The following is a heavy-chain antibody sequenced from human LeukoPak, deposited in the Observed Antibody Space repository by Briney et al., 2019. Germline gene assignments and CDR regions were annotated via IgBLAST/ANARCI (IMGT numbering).Heavy chain of an antibody. D-gene: IGHD1-26*01. V-gene: IGHV4-34*01. CDR2: INHSGST. J-gene: IGHJ4*02. Sequence: PSETLSLTCTVSGGSISSYYWSWIRQPPGKGLEWIGEINHSGSTNYNPSLKSRVTISVDTSKNQFSLKLSSVTAADTAVYYCARDPVRRSGIFDYWGQGTLVTVSS. CDR3: ARDPVRRSGIFDY. CDR1: GGSISSYY.